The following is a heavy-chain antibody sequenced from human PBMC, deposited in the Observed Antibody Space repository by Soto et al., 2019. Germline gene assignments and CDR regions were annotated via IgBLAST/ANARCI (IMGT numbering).Heavy chain of an antibody. D-gene: IGHD3-9*01. V-gene: IGHV4-30-4*01. J-gene: IGHJ4*02. CDR2: IYYRGST. CDR3: DRGLRYFAWLLYADY. Sequence: PSETLSLTCTVSGGSISSGDYYWSWIRQPPGKGLEWIGYIYYRGSTYYNPSLKSRVTISLDTSKNQFSLKLSSVTAADTAVYYCDRGLRYFAWLLYADYWGQGTLVTVSS. CDR1: GGSISSGDYY.